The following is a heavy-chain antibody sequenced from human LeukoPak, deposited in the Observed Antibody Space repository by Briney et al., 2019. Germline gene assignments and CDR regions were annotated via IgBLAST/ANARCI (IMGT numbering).Heavy chain of an antibody. D-gene: IGHD2-21*01. J-gene: IGHJ4*02. CDR3: AKSVVVISLFDY. V-gene: IGHV3-30*02. CDR1: GFTFSSYG. CDR2: IRYDGSNK. Sequence: PGGSLRLSCAASGFTFSSYGMHWVRQAPGKGLQWVAFIRYDGSNKYYADSVKGRFTISRDNSKNTLYLQMNSLRAEDTAVYYCAKSVVVISLFDYWGQGTLVTVSS.